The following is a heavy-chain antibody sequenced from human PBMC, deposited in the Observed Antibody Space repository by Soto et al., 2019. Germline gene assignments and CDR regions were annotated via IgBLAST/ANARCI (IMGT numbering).Heavy chain of an antibody. CDR3: AHSRYDPSNYYYYGMDV. CDR2: IYWDDDK. J-gene: IGHJ6*02. Sequence: QITLKESGPTLVKPTQTLTLTCTFSGFSLSTSGVGVGWIRQPPGKALEWLALIYWDDDKRYSPSLKSRLTITKDTSKNQVVLTMTNMDPVDTATYYCAHSRYDPSNYYYYGMDVWGQGTTVTVSS. CDR1: GFSLSTSGVG. V-gene: IGHV2-5*02. D-gene: IGHD1-20*01.